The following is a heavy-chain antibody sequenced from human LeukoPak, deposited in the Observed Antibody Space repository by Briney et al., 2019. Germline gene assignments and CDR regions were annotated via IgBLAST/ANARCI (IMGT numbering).Heavy chain of an antibody. CDR3: AKVSFRGGFDY. D-gene: IGHD3-10*01. J-gene: IGHJ4*02. Sequence: GGSLRLSCAASGFTVSSNYMSWVRQAPGKGLEWVSSISSSSSYIYYADSVKGRFTISRDNAKNSLYLQMNSLRAEDTAVYYCAKVSFRGGFDYWGQGTLVTVSS. V-gene: IGHV3-21*01. CDR2: ISSSSSYI. CDR1: GFTVSSNY.